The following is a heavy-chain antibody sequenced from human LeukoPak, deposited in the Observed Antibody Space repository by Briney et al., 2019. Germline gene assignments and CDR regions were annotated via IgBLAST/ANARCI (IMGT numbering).Heavy chain of an antibody. Sequence: PGGSLRLSCAASGFTVSSNYMSWVRQAPGKGLEWVSVIYSGGSTYYADSVKGRFTISRDNSKNTLYLQMNSLRAEDTAVYYCVRVDCSSGSCYFDYWGQGTLVTVSS. J-gene: IGHJ4*02. CDR3: VRVDCSSGSCYFDY. D-gene: IGHD2-15*01. V-gene: IGHV3-53*01. CDR1: GFTVSSNY. CDR2: IYSGGST.